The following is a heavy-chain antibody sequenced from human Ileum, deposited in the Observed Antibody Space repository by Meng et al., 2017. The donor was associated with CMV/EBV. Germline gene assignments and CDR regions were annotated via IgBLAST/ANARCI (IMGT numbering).Heavy chain of an antibody. CDR2: ISTYNGNT. J-gene: IGHJ3*02. V-gene: IGHV1-18*01. CDR3: AGDRRWHWAFDI. CDR1: GYTFTNYD. D-gene: IGHD5-24*01. Sequence: ASVKVSCKASGYTFTNYDINWVRQAPGQGLEWMGWISTYNGNTHYAQKLQGRVTMTTDTSTSTAYMELRSLRSDDTAVYYCAGDRRWHWAFDIWGQGTMVTVSS.